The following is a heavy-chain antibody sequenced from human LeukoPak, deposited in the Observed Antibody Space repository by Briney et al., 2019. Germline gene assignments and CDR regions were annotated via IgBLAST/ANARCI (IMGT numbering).Heavy chain of an antibody. CDR2: ISGSGGST. J-gene: IGHJ4*02. CDR1: GFTFSSYA. CDR3: AKDRAGYSSSWPGFDY. Sequence: PGGSLRLSCVASGFTFSSYAMSWVRQAPGKGLEWVSAISGSGGSTYYADSVKGRFTISRDNSKNTLYLQMNSLRAEDTAVYYCAKDRAGYSSSWPGFDYWGQGTLVTVSS. D-gene: IGHD6-13*01. V-gene: IGHV3-23*01.